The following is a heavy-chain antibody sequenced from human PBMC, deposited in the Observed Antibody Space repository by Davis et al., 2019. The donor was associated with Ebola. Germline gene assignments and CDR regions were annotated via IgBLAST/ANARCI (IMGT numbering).Heavy chain of an antibody. J-gene: IGHJ5*01. V-gene: IGHV4-30-4*07. CDR3: GVRYGDDDS. Sequence: PSETLSLTCTVSGASIASGDYSWSWVREPPGKGLEWIGYIHKSGRTYYNPSLRSRTTISIDTSNNQYSLSLRSVTAADTAVYYCGVRYGDDDSWGQGALVTVSS. CDR1: GASIASGDYS. CDR2: IHKSGRT. D-gene: IGHD5-18*01.